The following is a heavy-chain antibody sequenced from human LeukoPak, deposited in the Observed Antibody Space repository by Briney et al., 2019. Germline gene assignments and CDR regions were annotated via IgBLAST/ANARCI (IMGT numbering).Heavy chain of an antibody. J-gene: IGHJ5*02. CDR1: GVSISGHY. Sequence: PSETLSLTCSVSGVSISGHYWSCIRQPPGKGLEWIGNIYSSGNTNYNPSLKSRVTISVDTSKNQFSLKLSSVTAADTAVYYCARLRFLEWLFPWFDPWGQGTLVTVSS. D-gene: IGHD3-3*01. CDR3: ARLRFLEWLFPWFDP. CDR2: IYSSGNT. V-gene: IGHV4-59*08.